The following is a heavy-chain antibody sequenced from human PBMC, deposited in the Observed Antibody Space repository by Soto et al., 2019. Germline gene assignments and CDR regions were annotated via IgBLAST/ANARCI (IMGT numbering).Heavy chain of an antibody. CDR2: INAGNGNT. Sequence: ASFKVSCKASGYTFTSYALHWVRQAPGQRLEWMGWINAGNGNTKYSKKFQGRVTITRDTSASTAYMELSSLRSEDTAVYYCARDSGGMDVWGQGTTVTVSS. CDR3: ARDSGGMDV. CDR1: GYTFTSYA. V-gene: IGHV1-3*01. J-gene: IGHJ6*02.